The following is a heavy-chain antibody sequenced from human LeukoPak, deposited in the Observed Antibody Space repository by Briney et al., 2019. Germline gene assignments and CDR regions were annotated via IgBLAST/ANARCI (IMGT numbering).Heavy chain of an antibody. CDR2: ISAYNGNT. CDR3: ARGFVYYDSSGYRDDY. J-gene: IGHJ4*02. V-gene: IGHV1-18*01. Sequence: ASVKVSCKASGYTFTSYGISWVRQALGQGLEWMGWISAYNGNTNYAQKLQGRVTMTTDTSTSTAYMELRSLRSDDTAVYYCARGFVYYDSSGYRDDYWGQGTLVTVSS. CDR1: GYTFTSYG. D-gene: IGHD3-22*01.